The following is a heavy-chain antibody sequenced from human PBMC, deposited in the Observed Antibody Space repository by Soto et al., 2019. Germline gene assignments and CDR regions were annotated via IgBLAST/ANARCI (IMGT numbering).Heavy chain of an antibody. V-gene: IGHV4-59*08. D-gene: IGHD2-2*01. J-gene: IGHJ4*02. CDR1: GGSISSYY. CDR3: ARLPDVSTDY. CDR2: IYYSGST. Sequence: QVQLQESGPGLVKPSETLSLTCTVSGGSISSYYWSWIRQPPGKGLEWIGYIYYSGSTNYNPSLKXQFXIXEDTSKNQFSLKLSSVTAADTAVYYCARLPDVSTDYWGQGTLVTVSS.